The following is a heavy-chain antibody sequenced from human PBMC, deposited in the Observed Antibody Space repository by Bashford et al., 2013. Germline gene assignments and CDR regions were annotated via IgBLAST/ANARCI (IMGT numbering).Heavy chain of an antibody. CDR2: IRNKANSYTT. J-gene: IGHJ4*02. CDR3: TNDLGFCTGGACYSRLEN. V-gene: IGHV3-72*01. D-gene: IGHD2-8*02. Sequence: VRQAPGKGLEWVGRIRNKANSYTTEYAASVKGRFTISRDDSQNTLYLQMNSLETEDTAVYYCTNDLGFCTGGACYSRLENWGQGTLVTVSS.